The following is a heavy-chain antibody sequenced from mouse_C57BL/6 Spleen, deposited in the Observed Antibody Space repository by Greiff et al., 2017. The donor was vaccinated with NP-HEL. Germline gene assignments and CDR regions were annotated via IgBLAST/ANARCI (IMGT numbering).Heavy chain of an antibody. CDR1: GFNIKDDY. V-gene: IGHV14-4*01. CDR3: TTPEVGMGSWFAY. Sequence: EVQLQQSGAELVRPGASVKLSCTASGFNIKDDYMHWVKQRPEQGLEWIGWIDPENGDTEYASKFQGKATITADTSSNTAYLQLSSLTSEDTAVYYCTTPEVGMGSWFAYWGQGTLVTVSA. J-gene: IGHJ3*01. D-gene: IGHD1-1*02. CDR2: IDPENGDT.